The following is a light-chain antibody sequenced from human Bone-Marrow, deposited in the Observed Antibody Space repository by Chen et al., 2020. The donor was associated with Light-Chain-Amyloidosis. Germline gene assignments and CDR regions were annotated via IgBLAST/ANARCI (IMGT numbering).Light chain of an antibody. CDR1: QNIGNY. CDR2: STS. CDR3: QQNYSPPQFT. Sequence: DIQMTQSPSSLSASVGDRVTITCRASQNIGNYLNWYQHRPGKAPNLLIYSTSSLLRGVPSRFSGSGSGKDFTLTISSLQPEDVATYYCQQNYSPPQFTFGGGTTVEI. J-gene: IGKJ4*01. V-gene: IGKV1-39*01.